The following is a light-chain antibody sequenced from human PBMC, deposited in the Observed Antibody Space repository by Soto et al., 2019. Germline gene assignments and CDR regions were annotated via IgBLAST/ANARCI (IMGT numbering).Light chain of an antibody. CDR2: GAS. CDR1: QTVYNN. CDR3: QQYSNWPLT. Sequence: EIVMPQSPATLSVSPGERATLSCRASQTVYNNLAWYQQKPGQPPRLLIYGASARATGIPARFSGSGSGTEFTLTISSLQSEDFAVYYCQQYSNWPLTFGGGTKVEIK. J-gene: IGKJ4*01. V-gene: IGKV3-15*01.